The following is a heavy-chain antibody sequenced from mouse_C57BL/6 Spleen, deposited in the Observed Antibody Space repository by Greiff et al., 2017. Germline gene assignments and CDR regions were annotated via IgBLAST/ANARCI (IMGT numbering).Heavy chain of an antibody. J-gene: IGHJ2*01. CDR2: IHPNSGST. CDR1: GYTFTSYW. V-gene: IGHV1-64*01. CDR3: AASYGNFVY. Sequence: QVHVKQPGAELVKPGASVKLSCKASGYTFTSYWMHWVKQRPGQGLEWIGMIHPNSGSTNYNEKFKSKATLTVDKSSSTAYMQLSSLTSEDSAVYYCAASYGNFVYWGQGTTLTVSS. D-gene: IGHD2-10*01.